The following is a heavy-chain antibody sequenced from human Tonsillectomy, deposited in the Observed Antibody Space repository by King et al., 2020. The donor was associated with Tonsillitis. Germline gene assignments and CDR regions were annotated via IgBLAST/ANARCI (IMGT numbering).Heavy chain of an antibody. Sequence: QLVQSGGGVVQPGRSLRLSCAASGFTFSNYAMHWVRQAPGKGLEWVAVISYDGSNKYYADSVKGRFTISRDNSKNTLYLQMNSLRAEDTAVYYFAKSGGLLLFGELWGDFWGQGTLVTVSS. CDR3: AKSGGLLLFGELWGDF. J-gene: IGHJ4*02. D-gene: IGHD3-10*01. CDR1: GFTFSNYA. CDR2: ISYDGSNK. V-gene: IGHV3-30*04.